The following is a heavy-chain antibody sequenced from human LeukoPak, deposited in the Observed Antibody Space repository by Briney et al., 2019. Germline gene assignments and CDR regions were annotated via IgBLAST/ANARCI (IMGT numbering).Heavy chain of an antibody. CDR3: ARSEGMATITYFDY. V-gene: IGHV4-38-2*02. CDR2: IYHSGTT. Sequence: SETLSLTCTVSGYSVTLNYYLGWTRQPPGKGLEWIESIYHSGTTYYNPSLKSRLALSLDTTKNQFSLKLSSVTASDTAVYYWARSEGMATITYFDYWGQGTLVTVSS. CDR1: GYSVTLNYY. D-gene: IGHD5-24*01. J-gene: IGHJ4*02.